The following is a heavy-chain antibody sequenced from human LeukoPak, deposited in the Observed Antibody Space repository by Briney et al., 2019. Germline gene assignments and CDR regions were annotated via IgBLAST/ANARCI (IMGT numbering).Heavy chain of an antibody. J-gene: IGHJ4*02. D-gene: IGHD3-10*01. V-gene: IGHV3-48*03. CDR1: GFTFSSYE. CDR3: ARDPDHYISGPSHFDY. CDR2: ISSSGSTI. Sequence: GGSLRLSCAASGFTFSSYEMNWVRQAPGKGLEWVSYISSSGSTIYYADSVKGRFTISRDNAKNSLYLQMNSLRAEDTAVYYCARDPDHYISGPSHFDYWGQGTLVTASS.